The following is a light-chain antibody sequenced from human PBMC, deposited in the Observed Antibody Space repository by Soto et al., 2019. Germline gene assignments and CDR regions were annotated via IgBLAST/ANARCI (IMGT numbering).Light chain of an antibody. CDR2: GNS. J-gene: IGLJ1*01. CDR1: SSNIGAGYD. V-gene: IGLV1-40*01. CDR3: QSYDSSLSGYV. Sequence: QSVLTPPPSVSGAPGQRVTISCTGSSSNIGAGYDVHWYQQLPGTPPKLLIYGNSNRPSGVPDRFSGSKSGTSASLAITGLQAEDEADYYCQSYDSSLSGYVFGTGTKLTVL.